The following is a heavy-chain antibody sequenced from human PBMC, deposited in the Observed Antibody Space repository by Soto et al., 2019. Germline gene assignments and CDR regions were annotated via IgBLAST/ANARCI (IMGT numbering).Heavy chain of an antibody. J-gene: IGHJ4*02. CDR1: VYSTTSGFY. CDR2: VYHTGRT. V-gene: IGHV4-38-2*02. CDR3: VREASRYGDLLDY. Sequence: SETLSLTCAVSVYSTTSGFYWGWIRQPPGKGLESIGTVYHTGRTYDNPSLKSRLTISVDTSKNQFSLKLTSLTAADTAVYYCVREASRYGDLLDYWGQGTLVTVSS. D-gene: IGHD4-17*01.